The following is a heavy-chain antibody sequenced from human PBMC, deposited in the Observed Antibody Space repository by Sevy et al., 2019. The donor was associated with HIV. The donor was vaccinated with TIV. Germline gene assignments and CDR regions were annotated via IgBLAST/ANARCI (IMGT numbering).Heavy chain of an antibody. CDR2: IYTSGST. V-gene: IGHV4-4*07. CDR1: GGSISSNY. Sequence: SETLSLTSTVSGGSISSNYWSWIRQPAGKGLEWIGRIYTSGSTNYNPSLKSRVTMSVDTSKNQFSLKLSSVTAADTAVYYCARDTTRLPHYYDSSGYLRHDAFDIWGQGTMVTVSS. J-gene: IGHJ3*02. D-gene: IGHD3-22*01. CDR3: ARDTTRLPHYYDSSGYLRHDAFDI.